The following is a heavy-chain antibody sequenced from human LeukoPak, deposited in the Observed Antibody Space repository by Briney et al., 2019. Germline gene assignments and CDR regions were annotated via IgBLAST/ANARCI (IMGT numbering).Heavy chain of an antibody. V-gene: IGHV3-23*01. Sequence: QSGGSLRLSCAASGFTFSSYAMSWVRQAPGKGLEWVSAISGSGGSTYSADSVKGRFTISRDNSKNTLYLQMNSLRAEDTAVYYCAKFGDILTGYYSDAFDIWGQGTMVTVSS. CDR1: GFTFSSYA. D-gene: IGHD3-9*01. CDR2: ISGSGGST. J-gene: IGHJ3*02. CDR3: AKFGDILTGYYSDAFDI.